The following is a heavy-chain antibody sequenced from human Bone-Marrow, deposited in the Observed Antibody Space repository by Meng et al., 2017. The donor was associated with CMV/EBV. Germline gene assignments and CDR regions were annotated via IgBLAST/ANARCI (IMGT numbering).Heavy chain of an antibody. V-gene: IGHV3-21*01. CDR3: ARDRENYGGLN. Sequence: GESLKISCAASGFTFSSYSMNWVRQAPGKGLEWVSSISSSSSYIYYADSVKGRFTISRDNAKNSLYLQMSSLRAEDTAVYYCARDRENYGGLNWGQGTLVTVSS. CDR1: GFTFSSYS. J-gene: IGHJ4*02. CDR2: ISSSSSYI. D-gene: IGHD4-23*01.